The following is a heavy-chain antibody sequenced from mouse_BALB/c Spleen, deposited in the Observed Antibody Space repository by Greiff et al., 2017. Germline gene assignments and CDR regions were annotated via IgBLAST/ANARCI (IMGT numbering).Heavy chain of an antibody. J-gene: IGHJ2*01. CDR1: GYTFTDYV. V-gene: IGHV1-77*01. D-gene: IGHD1-1*01. Sequence: QVQLKESGPELVKPGASVKMSCKASGYTFTDYVISWVKQRTGQGLEWIGEIYPGSGSTYYNEKFKGKATLTADKSSNTAYMQLSSLTSEDSAVYFCARDYYGSGYWGQGTTLTVSS. CDR3: ARDYYGSGY. CDR2: IYPGSGST.